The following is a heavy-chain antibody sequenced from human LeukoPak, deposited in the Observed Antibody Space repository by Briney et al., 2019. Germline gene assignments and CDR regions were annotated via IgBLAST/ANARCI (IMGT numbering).Heavy chain of an antibody. CDR2: IYYSGST. CDR1: GGSISSSSYY. D-gene: IGHD3-10*01. Sequence: PSETLSLTCTVSGGSISSSSYYWGWIRQPPGKGLEWIGSIYYSGSTYYNPSLKSRVTISVDTSKNQFSLKLSSVTAADTAVYYCARIILRGVDPIAWGQGTLVTVSS. CDR3: ARIILRGVDPIA. V-gene: IGHV4-39*01. J-gene: IGHJ4*02.